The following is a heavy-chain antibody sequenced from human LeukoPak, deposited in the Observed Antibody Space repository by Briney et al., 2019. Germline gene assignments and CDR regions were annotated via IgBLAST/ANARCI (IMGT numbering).Heavy chain of an antibody. Sequence: SETLSLTCTVSGGSISSSSYYWGWIRQPPGKGLEWIGSLYYSGSTYYSPSLESRVTISVDTSKNQFSLRLSSVTAADTAVYYCARLLIVVVPAAIYPTYYFDYWGQGTLVTVSS. J-gene: IGHJ4*02. D-gene: IGHD2-2*01. CDR3: ARLLIVVVPAAIYPTYYFDY. V-gene: IGHV4-39*01. CDR1: GGSISSSSYY. CDR2: LYYSGST.